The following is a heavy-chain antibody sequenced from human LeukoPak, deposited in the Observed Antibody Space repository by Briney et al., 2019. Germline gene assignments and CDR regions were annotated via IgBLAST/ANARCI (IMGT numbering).Heavy chain of an antibody. Sequence: ASVKVSCKTSGYTFTGCYMHWVRQAPGQGLEWMGWINPNSGDTNYAQKFQGRVTMTRDTSISTLYMELSRLRSDDTAVYYCTRDWLGGATDYWGQGTLVTVSS. D-gene: IGHD1-26*01. J-gene: IGHJ4*02. CDR1: GYTFTGCY. V-gene: IGHV1-2*02. CDR2: INPNSGDT. CDR3: TRDWLGGATDY.